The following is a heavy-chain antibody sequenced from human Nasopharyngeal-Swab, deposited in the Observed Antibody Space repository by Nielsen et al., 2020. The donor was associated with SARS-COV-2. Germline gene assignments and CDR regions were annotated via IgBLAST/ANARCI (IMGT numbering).Heavy chain of an antibody. D-gene: IGHD3-22*01. CDR2: IYYSGST. CDR3: ARDDDSSGYYPFGY. J-gene: IGHJ4*02. Sequence: WIRQCPAQGLEWIRYIYYSGSTNYNPSLKSRVTISVDTSKNQFSLKLSSVTAADTAVYYCARDDDSSGYYPFGYWGQGTLVTVSS. V-gene: IGHV4-59*01.